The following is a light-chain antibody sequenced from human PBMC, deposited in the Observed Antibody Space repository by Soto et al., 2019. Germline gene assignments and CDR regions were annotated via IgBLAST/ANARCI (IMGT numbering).Light chain of an antibody. J-gene: IGLJ1*01. CDR2: EVN. Sequence: QSALTQPPSASGSPGQSVAISCTGTSSDVGGYNYVSWYQQHPGKAPKLMIYEVNKRPSGVPDRFSGSKSGNTASLTVSGLQAEDEADYYCSSYTTVFTYVFGTGTKVTVL. CDR1: SSDVGGYNY. CDR3: SSYTTVFTYV. V-gene: IGLV2-8*01.